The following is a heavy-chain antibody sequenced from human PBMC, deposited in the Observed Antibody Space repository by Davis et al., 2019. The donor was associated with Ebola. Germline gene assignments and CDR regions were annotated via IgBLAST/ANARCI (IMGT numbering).Heavy chain of an antibody. Sequence: GESLNISCAASGFTFSTYAMSWVRQVPGKGLEWVSAISHNGNSTYYSDSVKGRFSISRDNSKNILSVQMNSLRAEDRAVYYCAKSRRLYFYYGIDVWGQGTTVTVSS. CDR3: AKSRRLYFYYGIDV. CDR1: GFTFSTYA. V-gene: IGHV3-23*01. CDR2: ISHNGNST. J-gene: IGHJ6*02.